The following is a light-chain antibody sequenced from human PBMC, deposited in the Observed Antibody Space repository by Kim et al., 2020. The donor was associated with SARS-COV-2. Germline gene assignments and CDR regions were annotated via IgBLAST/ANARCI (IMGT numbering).Light chain of an antibody. CDR1: SSDVGYYYS. Sequence: GQSFTIACTGASSDVGYYYSVSWYQQHPGKAPTLIIYDVSERASGVSNRFSGSQSGNTASLAISGLRAEDEADYYCSSHTTSSTYVFGSGTKVTVL. CDR2: DVS. J-gene: IGLJ1*01. V-gene: IGLV2-14*03. CDR3: SSHTTSSTYV.